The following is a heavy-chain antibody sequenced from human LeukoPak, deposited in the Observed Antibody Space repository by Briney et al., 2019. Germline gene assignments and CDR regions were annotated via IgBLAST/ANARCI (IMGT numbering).Heavy chain of an antibody. J-gene: IGHJ6*02. Sequence: GGSLRLSCAASGGTFSSYAISWVRQAPGQGLEWMGRIIPILGIANYAQKFQGRVTITADKSTSTAYMELSSLRSEDTAVYYCARDLPDDRIVVVPAATSHYYYGMDVWGQGTTVTVSS. CDR3: ARDLPDDRIVVVPAATSHYYYGMDV. V-gene: IGHV1-69*04. CDR2: IIPILGIA. D-gene: IGHD2-2*01. CDR1: GGTFSSYA.